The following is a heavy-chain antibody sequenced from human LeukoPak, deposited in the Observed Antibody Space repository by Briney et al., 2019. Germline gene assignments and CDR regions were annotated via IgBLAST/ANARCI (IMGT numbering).Heavy chain of an antibody. D-gene: IGHD2-2*01. CDR1: GVSVSDDRYY. CDR2: KYYSGSV. V-gene: IGHV4-31*03. J-gene: IGHJ3*02. Sequence: PSQTLSLTCNVSGVSVSDDRYYWTWIRPLPGKGPEWIGYKYYSGSVKYNPFLKSRLTIAIDTSKNQFSLQLTSVTAADTATYYCATPDCSGISCLDVFNMWGQGTRVTVSS. CDR3: ATPDCSGISCLDVFNM.